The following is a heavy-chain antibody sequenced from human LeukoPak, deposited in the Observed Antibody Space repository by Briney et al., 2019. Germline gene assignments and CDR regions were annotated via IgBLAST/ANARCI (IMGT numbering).Heavy chain of an antibody. V-gene: IGHV3-7*01. Sequence: GGSLRLSCAASGFTFRSYWMSWVRQAPGKGLEWVANIKQDGSEKYYVDSVKGRFTISRDNAKNSLYLQMNSLRAEDTAVYYCARDRGSWSHAFDIWGQGTMVTVSS. CDR2: IKQDGSEK. CDR1: GFTFRSYW. J-gene: IGHJ3*02. CDR3: ARDRGSWSHAFDI. D-gene: IGHD6-13*01.